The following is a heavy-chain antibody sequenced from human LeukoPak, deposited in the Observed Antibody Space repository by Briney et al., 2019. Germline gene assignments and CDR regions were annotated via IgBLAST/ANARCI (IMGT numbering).Heavy chain of an antibody. J-gene: IGHJ4*02. D-gene: IGHD3-9*01. CDR1: GYSFTSYW. CDR2: IYPGDSDT. Sequence: GESLKISCKGSGYSFTSYWIGWVRQMPGKDLEWMGIIYPGDSDTRYSPSFQGQVTISADKSISTAYLQWSSLKASDTAMYYCARQRGGDFDWLFHFDYWGQGTLVTVSS. V-gene: IGHV5-51*01. CDR3: ARQRGGDFDWLFHFDY.